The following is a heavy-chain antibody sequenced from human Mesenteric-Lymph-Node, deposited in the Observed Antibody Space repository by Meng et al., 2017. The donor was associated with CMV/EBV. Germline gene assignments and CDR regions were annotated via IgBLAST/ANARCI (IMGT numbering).Heavy chain of an antibody. D-gene: IGHD3-10*01. CDR3: ARDTLTYSYGPGWIDP. CDR2: IFYSGSA. CDR1: GGSISSSWHY. Sequence: LTVQDPGRRLVTPPEPLSLKFTVSGGSISSSWHYWGWIRQPPGMGLEWIGSIFYSGSAHYNPALESRVTISIDKSKNEFFLNLGSVTAADTAMYFCARDTLTYSYGPGWIDPWGQGTLVTVSS. J-gene: IGHJ5*02. V-gene: IGHV4-39*02.